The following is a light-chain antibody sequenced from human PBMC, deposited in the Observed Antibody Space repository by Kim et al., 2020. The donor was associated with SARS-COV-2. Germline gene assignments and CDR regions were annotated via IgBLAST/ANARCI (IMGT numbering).Light chain of an antibody. CDR3: GSYTSSRIFGEL. CDR2: ELI. J-gene: IGLJ1*01. V-gene: IGLV2-14*01. Sequence: SITNSFTGTSSYIGSYNYFSWYQLHPGKAPKLIIFELIKRPSGVSLRFSGSKSGNTASLTISGLQAENEADYYCGSYTSSRIFGELFGTGTKVTVL. CDR1: SSYIGSYNY.